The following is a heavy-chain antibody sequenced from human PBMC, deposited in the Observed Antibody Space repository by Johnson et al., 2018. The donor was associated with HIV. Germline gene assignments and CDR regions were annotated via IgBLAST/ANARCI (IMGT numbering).Heavy chain of an antibody. J-gene: IGHJ3*02. CDR1: GITFSSYA. V-gene: IGHV3-23*04. Sequence: VQLVESGGGLVQPGGSLRLSCAASGITFSSYAMHWVRQAPGKGLEWVSGIGTAGDTYYPGSVKGRFTISRDNSKNTLYLQMNSLRAEDTAVYYCAKDKGKWELLGAFDIWGQGTMVTVSS. CDR3: AKDKGKWELLGAFDI. CDR2: IGTAGDT. D-gene: IGHD1-26*01.